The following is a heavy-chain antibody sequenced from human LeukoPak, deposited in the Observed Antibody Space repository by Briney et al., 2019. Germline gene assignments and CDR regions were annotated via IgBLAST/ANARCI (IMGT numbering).Heavy chain of an antibody. D-gene: IGHD3-22*01. CDR2: IAGSGSRT. Sequence: GGSLRLSCAASGFIFGSYAMSWVRQAPGKGLEWVSSIAGSGSRTDYADSVKGRFTISRDNSENTLFLQMNSLRPEDTVVYYCAKVREDEHYYDSSGYYYNAFDIWGKGTTVTVSS. CDR1: GFIFGSYA. V-gene: IGHV3-23*01. J-gene: IGHJ3*02. CDR3: AKVREDEHYYDSSGYYYNAFDI.